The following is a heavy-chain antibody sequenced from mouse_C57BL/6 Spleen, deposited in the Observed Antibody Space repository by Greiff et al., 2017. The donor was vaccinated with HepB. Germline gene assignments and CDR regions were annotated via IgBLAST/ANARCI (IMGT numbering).Heavy chain of an antibody. Sequence: QVHVKQSGAELARPGASVKLSCKASGYTFTSYGISWVKQRTGQGLEWIGEIYPRSGNTYYNEKFKGKATLTADKSSSTAYMELRSLTSEDSAVYFCAREGFYYGSSYPYYAMDYWGQGTSVTVSS. CDR2: IYPRSGNT. D-gene: IGHD1-1*01. V-gene: IGHV1-81*01. CDR3: AREGFYYGSSYPYYAMDY. J-gene: IGHJ4*01. CDR1: GYTFTSYG.